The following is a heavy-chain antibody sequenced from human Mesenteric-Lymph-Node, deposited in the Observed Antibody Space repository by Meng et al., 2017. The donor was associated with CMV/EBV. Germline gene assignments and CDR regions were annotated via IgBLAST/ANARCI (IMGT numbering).Heavy chain of an antibody. D-gene: IGHD7-27*01. J-gene: IGHJ4*02. Sequence: LRLSCAASGFTFSTYWMSWVRQAPGKGLEWVANIKQDGSEKYYVDSVKGRFTISRDNAKNSLYLQMTSLRAEDTAVYYCASSWDFDYWGQGTLVTVSS. CDR1: GFTFSTYW. CDR2: IKQDGSEK. CDR3: ASSWDFDY. V-gene: IGHV3-7*01.